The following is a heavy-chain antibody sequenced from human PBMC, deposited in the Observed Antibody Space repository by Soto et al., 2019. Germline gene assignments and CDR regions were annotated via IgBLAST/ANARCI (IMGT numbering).Heavy chain of an antibody. CDR1: GESFSGYY. Sequence: QVQLQQRGAGLLKPSETLSLTCVVDGESFSGYYWTWIRQPPGKGLEWIGEINDSGSTNHKPSLKSRVTMSIDTSKNQFSLNLRSVTAADTGVYYCAKGGRFPEARYYLLDVWGSGTTVTVSS. J-gene: IGHJ6*04. D-gene: IGHD1-26*01. CDR3: AKGGRFPEARYYLLDV. V-gene: IGHV4-34*01. CDR2: INDSGST.